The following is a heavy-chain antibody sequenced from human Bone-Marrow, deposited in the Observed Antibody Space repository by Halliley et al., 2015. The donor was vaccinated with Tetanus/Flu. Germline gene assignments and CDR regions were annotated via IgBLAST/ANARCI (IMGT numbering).Heavy chain of an antibody. CDR1: GFTFSDHY. V-gene: IGHV3-72*01. Sequence: SLRLSCVASGFTFSDHYLDWFRQAPGKGLEWVGQTKNKINRYSSEYAASVRGRFTISRDDSKNSFILQFDSLKIDDTAVCYCTCSRYRFFYKGFGVWGQGT. J-gene: IGHJ6*02. D-gene: IGHD3-3*01. CDR3: TCSRYRFFYKGFGV. CDR2: TKNKINRYSS.